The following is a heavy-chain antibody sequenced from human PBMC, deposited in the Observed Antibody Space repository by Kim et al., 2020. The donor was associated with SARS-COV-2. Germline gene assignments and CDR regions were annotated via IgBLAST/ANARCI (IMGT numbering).Heavy chain of an antibody. D-gene: IGHD2-15*01. V-gene: IGHV3-74*01. Sequence: VKGRFTISRDNVKNTVYLQMNGLRTEDTAVYFCARAAYCSGGSCQPYFDYWGQGTLVTVSS. J-gene: IGHJ4*02. CDR3: ARAAYCSGGSCQPYFDY.